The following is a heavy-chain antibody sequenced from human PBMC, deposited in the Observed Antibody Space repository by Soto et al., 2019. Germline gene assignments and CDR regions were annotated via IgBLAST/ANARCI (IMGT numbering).Heavy chain of an antibody. Sequence: SETLSLTCTVSGGSISSYYWSWIRQPPGKGLEWIGYIYYSGSTNYNPSLKSRVTISVDTSKNQFSLKLSSVTAADTAVYYCARGLDSGYDLDWGQGTLVTVSS. CDR3: ARGLDSGYDLD. CDR2: IYYSGST. CDR1: GGSISSYY. D-gene: IGHD5-12*01. V-gene: IGHV4-59*01. J-gene: IGHJ4*02.